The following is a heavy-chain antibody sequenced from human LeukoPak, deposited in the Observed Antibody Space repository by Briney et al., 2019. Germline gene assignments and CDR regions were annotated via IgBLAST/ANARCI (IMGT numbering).Heavy chain of an antibody. CDR2: IYYSGST. V-gene: IGHV4-59*01. J-gene: IGHJ6*03. Sequence: SETLSLTCTVSGGSISSYYWSWIRQPPGKGLEWIGYIYYSGSTNYNPSLKSRVTISVGTSKNQFSLKLSSVTAADTAVYYCAREKYYYDSSGYRDYMDVWGKGTTVTVSS. D-gene: IGHD3-22*01. CDR1: GGSISSYY. CDR3: AREKYYYDSSGYRDYMDV.